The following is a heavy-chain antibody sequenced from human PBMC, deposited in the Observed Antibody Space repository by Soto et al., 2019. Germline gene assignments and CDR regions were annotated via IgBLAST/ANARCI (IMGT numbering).Heavy chain of an antibody. CDR3: ASATEWNALDI. Sequence: DVQLVETGGGLIQPGGSLRLSCAASGFSVSGDYMNWVRQGPGKGLEWVSVIYRGGTTYYADSVRGRFTISRDDSENTLFLQMNSLRAEDTAVYYFASATEWNALDIWGQGTMVTVSS. J-gene: IGHJ3*02. CDR2: IYRGGTT. D-gene: IGHD3-3*01. CDR1: GFSVSGDY. V-gene: IGHV3-53*02.